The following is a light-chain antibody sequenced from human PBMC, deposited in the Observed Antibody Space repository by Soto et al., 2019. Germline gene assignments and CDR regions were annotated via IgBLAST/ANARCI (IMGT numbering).Light chain of an antibody. CDR2: SNN. Sequence: QSVLTQPPSASGTPGQRVTISCSGSSSNIGSNAVNWYQQLPGTAPKLLIYSNNQRPSGVPDRFSGSKSGTSASLAISGLQPEDEADYYCAAWDDSLNGWVFGGGTKLTVL. CDR1: SSNIGSNA. J-gene: IGLJ3*02. V-gene: IGLV1-44*01. CDR3: AAWDDSLNGWV.